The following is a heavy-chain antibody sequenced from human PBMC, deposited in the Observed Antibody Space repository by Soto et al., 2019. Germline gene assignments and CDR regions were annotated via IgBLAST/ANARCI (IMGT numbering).Heavy chain of an antibody. CDR3: AKVGGEQLGHYYYYGMDV. V-gene: IGHV3-23*01. CDR2: ISGSGGST. Sequence: EVQLLESGGGLAQPGGSLTLSCAASGFTFSSYAMSWVRQAPGKGLEWVSAISGSGGSTHYADSVKGRFTVSRDNSKNTLYLQMNSLGAEDTAVYYCAKVGGEQLGHYYYYGMDVWGQGTTVTVSS. D-gene: IGHD6-6*01. CDR1: GFTFSSYA. J-gene: IGHJ6*02.